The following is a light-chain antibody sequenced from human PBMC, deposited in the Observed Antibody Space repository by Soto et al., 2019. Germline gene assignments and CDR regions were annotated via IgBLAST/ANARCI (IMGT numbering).Light chain of an antibody. V-gene: IGKV1-5*03. J-gene: IGKJ1*01. CDR1: QTISSW. Sequence: DIQRTQSPSTLSGSVGDRVTITCRASQTISSWLAWYQQKPGKAPKLLIYKAYTLKSGVTSRFSGSGSGTEFTLTISSLQPDDFATYYCQHYNSYSEAVGQGTKVDIK. CDR2: KAY. CDR3: QHYNSYSEA.